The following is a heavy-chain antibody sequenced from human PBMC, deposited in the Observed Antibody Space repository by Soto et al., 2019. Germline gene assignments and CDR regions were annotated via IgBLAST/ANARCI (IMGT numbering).Heavy chain of an antibody. CDR1: GFTFSSYA. D-gene: IGHD5-12*01. CDR2: ISGSGGST. Sequence: PGGSLRLSCAASGFTFSSYAMSWVRQAPGKGLEWVSAISGSGGSTYYADSVKGRFTISRDNSKNTLHLQMNSLRAEDTAVYYCAKVRSWLQSSWFYPWGQGTLVTVSS. CDR3: AKVRSWLQSSWFYP. V-gene: IGHV3-23*01. J-gene: IGHJ5*02.